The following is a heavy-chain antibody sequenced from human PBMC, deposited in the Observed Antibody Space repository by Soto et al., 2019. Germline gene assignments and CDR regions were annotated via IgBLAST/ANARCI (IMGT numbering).Heavy chain of an antibody. CDR3: ARLTTTRSWFDP. CDR1: GGSISSYY. J-gene: IGHJ5*02. CDR2: IYYSGST. V-gene: IGHV4-59*08. Sequence: SETLSLTCTVSGGSISSYYWSWIRQPPGKGLEWIGYIYYSGSTNYNPSLKSRVTISVDTSKNQFSLKLSSVTAADTAVYYCARLTTTRSWFDPWGQGTLVTVSS. D-gene: IGHD4-17*01.